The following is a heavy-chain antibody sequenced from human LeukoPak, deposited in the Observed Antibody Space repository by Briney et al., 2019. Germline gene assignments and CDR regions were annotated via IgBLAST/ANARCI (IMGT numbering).Heavy chain of an antibody. Sequence: TSETLSLTCTVSGGSISSYYWSWIRQPAGKGLEWIGRIYTSGSTNYNPSLKSRVTMSVDTSKNQFSLKLSSVTAADTAVYHCARDSGRFGGPNNCFDPWGQGTLVTVSS. D-gene: IGHD3-16*01. CDR1: GGSISSYY. CDR2: IYTSGST. J-gene: IGHJ5*02. V-gene: IGHV4-4*07. CDR3: ARDSGRFGGPNNCFDP.